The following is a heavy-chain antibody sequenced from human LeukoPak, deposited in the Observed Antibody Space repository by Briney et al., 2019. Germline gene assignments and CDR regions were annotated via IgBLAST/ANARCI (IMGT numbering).Heavy chain of an antibody. D-gene: IGHD5-12*01. J-gene: IGHJ4*02. V-gene: IGHV3-7*01. CDR1: GFTFSDYW. CDR2: IETDGSEK. Sequence: GQSLRLSCVASGFTFSDYWMSCVRQAPGMGLEWVANIETDGSEKNYVDSVKGRFTISRDNAKNSLYLQMNSLGDEDTAVYYCARDIPSGFYTPDYWGQGTLVTVSS. CDR3: ARDIPSGFYTPDY.